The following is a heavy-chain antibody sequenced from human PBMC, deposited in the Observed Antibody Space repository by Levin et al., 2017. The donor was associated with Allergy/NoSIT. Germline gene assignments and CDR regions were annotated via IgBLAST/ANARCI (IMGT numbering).Heavy chain of an antibody. CDR2: IIPIFGTA. Sequence: SVKVSCKASGGTFSSYAISWVRQAPGQGLEWMGGIIPIFGTANYAQKFQGRVTITADESTSTAYMELSSLRSEDTAVYYCAREGSWVVAVAGTYYFDYWGQGTLVTVSS. D-gene: IGHD6-19*01. V-gene: IGHV1-69*13. CDR3: AREGSWVVAVAGTYYFDY. J-gene: IGHJ4*02. CDR1: GGTFSSYA.